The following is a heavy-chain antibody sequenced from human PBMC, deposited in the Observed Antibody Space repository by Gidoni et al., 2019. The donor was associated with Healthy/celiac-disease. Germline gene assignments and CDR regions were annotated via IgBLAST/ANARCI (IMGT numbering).Heavy chain of an antibody. J-gene: IGHJ4*02. CDR1: GFTFRGSA. CDR2: IRSKANSYAT. D-gene: IGHD1-26*01. Sequence: EVQLVESGGGLVQPGGSLQLSCAASGFTFRGSAMHWVRQGSGKGLEWVCRIRSKANSYATAYAASVKGRFTISRDDSKNTAYLQMNSLKTEDTAVYYCTVIVGATGVDYWGQGTLVTVSS. V-gene: IGHV3-73*01. CDR3: TVIVGATGVDY.